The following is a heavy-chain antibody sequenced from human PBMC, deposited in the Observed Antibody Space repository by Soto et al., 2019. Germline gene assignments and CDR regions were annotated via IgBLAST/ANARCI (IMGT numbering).Heavy chain of an antibody. J-gene: IGHJ6*02. V-gene: IGHV4-30-2*01. CDR1: GGSISSGGYS. D-gene: IGHD5-18*01. CDR2: IYHSGST. CDR3: ARDVLGYSYGYASYGMDV. Sequence: SETLSLTCAVSGGSISSGGYSWSWIRQPPGKGLEWIGYIYHSGSTYYNPSLKSRVTISVDRSKNQFSLKLSSVTAADTAVYYCARDVLGYSYGYASYGMDVWGQGTTVTVSS.